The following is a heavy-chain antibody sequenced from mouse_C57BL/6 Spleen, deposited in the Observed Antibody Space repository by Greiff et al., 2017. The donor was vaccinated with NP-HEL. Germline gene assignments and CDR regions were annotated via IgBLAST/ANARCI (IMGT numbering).Heavy chain of an antibody. CDR1: GYSFTDYN. CDR2: INPNYGTT. J-gene: IGHJ4*01. D-gene: IGHD1-1*01. V-gene: IGHV1-39*01. Sequence: EVKLQESGPELVKPGASVKISCKASGYSFTDYNMNWVKQSNGKSLEWIGVINPNYGTTSYNQKFKGKATLTVDQSSSTAYMQLNSLTSEDSAVYYCARIDYGSSYYAMDYWGQGTSVTVSS. CDR3: ARIDYGSSYYAMDY.